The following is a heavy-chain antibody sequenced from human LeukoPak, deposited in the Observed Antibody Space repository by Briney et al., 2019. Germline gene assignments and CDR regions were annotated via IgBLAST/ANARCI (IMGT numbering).Heavy chain of an antibody. CDR3: ARGGWYSISWYWGYFDY. V-gene: IGHV3-23*01. D-gene: IGHD6-13*01. CDR2: ISDSGYST. Sequence: PGGSLRLYCAASGFTCSSFAMSWVRQAPGLGLVWVSTISDSGYSTYYADSVKGRFTISRDNSKNTLYFQVNNLKAEDTAVYYSARGGWYSISWYWGYFDYWGQGTLVTVSS. J-gene: IGHJ4*02. CDR1: GFTCSSFA.